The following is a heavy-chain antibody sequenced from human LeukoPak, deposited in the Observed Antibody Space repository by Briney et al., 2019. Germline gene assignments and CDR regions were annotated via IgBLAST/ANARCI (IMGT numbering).Heavy chain of an antibody. J-gene: IGHJ4*02. V-gene: IGHV4-61*02. CDR2: MSTSGST. Sequence: SETLSLTCTVSGGSITSDNYFWSWIRQPAGKGLEWIGRMSTSGSTNYNPSLKSRVTISVDTSKNQFSLKLSSVTAADTAVYYCARLGDTAMASYFDYWGQGTRVTVSS. CDR3: ARLGDTAMASYFDY. D-gene: IGHD5-18*01. CDR1: GGSITSDNYF.